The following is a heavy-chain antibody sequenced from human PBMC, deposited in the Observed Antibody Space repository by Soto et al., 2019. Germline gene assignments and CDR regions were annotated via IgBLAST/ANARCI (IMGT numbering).Heavy chain of an antibody. D-gene: IGHD3-22*01. CDR3: ARIDSSGYYQDEYYFDY. V-gene: IGHV4-59*08. J-gene: IGHJ4*02. CDR1: GGSISSYY. Sequence: PSETLSLTCTVSGGSISSYYWSWIRQPPGKGLEWIGYIYYSGSTNYNPSLKSRVTISVDTSKNQFSLKLSSVTAADTAVYYCARIDSSGYYQDEYYFDYWGQGTLVTVSS. CDR2: IYYSGST.